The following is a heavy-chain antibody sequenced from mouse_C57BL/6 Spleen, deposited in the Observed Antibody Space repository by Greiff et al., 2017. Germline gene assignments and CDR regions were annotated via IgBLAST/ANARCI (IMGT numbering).Heavy chain of an antibody. CDR3: ARGASYYFDY. CDR1: GYTFTDYS. J-gene: IGHJ2*01. Sequence: QVHVKQSGAELVRPGASVKLSCKASGYTFTDYSINWVKQRPGQGLEWIARIYPGSGNTYYNEKFKGKATLTAEKSSSTAYMQLSSLTSEDSAVDFCARGASYYFDYWGQGTTLTVSS. CDR2: IYPGSGNT. V-gene: IGHV1-76*01.